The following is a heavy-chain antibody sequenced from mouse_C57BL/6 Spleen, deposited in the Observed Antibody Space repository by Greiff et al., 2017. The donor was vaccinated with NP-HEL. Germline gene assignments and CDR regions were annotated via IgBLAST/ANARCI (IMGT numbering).Heavy chain of an antibody. J-gene: IGHJ4*01. CDR3: AGGFYAMDY. Sequence: EVKVEESGGGLVKPGGSLKLSCAASGFTFSDYGMHWVRQAPEKGLEWDAYISSGSSTIYYADTVKGRFTISRDNAKNTLFLQMTSLRSEDTAMYYCAGGFYAMDYWGQGTSVTVSS. CDR2: ISSGSSTI. CDR1: GFTFSDYG. V-gene: IGHV5-17*01.